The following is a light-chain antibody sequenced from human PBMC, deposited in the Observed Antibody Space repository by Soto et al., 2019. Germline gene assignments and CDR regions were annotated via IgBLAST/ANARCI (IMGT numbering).Light chain of an antibody. V-gene: IGKV3-15*01. CDR3: QSYNDWPFA. J-gene: IGKJ2*01. Sequence: EIVMTQSPANLSVSPGERVTLSCRASESLFGFLAWYQQKPGQSPRLLIYGVSIKATGVPARLSGSGSATDFTLTISSRQSDDSAVYYCQSYNDWPFALGQGTQLEI. CDR2: GVS. CDR1: ESLFGF.